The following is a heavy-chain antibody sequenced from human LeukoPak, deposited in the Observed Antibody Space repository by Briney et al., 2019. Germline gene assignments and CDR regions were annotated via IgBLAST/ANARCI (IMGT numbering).Heavy chain of an antibody. Sequence: PGGSLRLSCAASGFTFSSYAMHWVRQAPGKGLEWVAVIPYDGINKYYADSVKGRFTISRDNSKNTLFLQMNSLRVEDTAVYYCAKGYCSSTSCLKTDWGQGTLVTVSS. D-gene: IGHD2-2*01. CDR1: GFTFSSYA. V-gene: IGHV3-30*18. CDR2: IPYDGINK. J-gene: IGHJ4*02. CDR3: AKGYCSSTSCLKTD.